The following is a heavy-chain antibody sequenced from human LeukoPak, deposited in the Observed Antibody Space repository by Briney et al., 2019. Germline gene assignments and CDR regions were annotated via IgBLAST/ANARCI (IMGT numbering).Heavy chain of an antibody. V-gene: IGHV3-49*03. CDR2: IAGKTHTGTT. D-gene: IGHD5-24*01. Sequence: GGSLRLSCTAARFTFGDYAISWFRQAPGKGLQWVGFIAGKTHTGTTEYAASVKGRFSISRDDSKSVAYLEMNSLNTEDTAVYYCSRDSYGYQPEFGFAVWGPGTTVTVSS. CDR3: SRDSYGYQPEFGFAV. J-gene: IGHJ6*02. CDR1: RFTFGDYA.